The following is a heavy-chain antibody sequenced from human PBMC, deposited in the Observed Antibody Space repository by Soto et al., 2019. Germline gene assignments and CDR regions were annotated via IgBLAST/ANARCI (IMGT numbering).Heavy chain of an antibody. J-gene: IGHJ4*02. CDR1: ELTVSSYE. V-gene: IGHV3-48*03. Sequence: PGGSLRLSCVASELTVSSYEMNWVRQAPGKGLEWVSYISSSGATIYYADSVKGRFTISRDNAKNSLYLQMNSLRAEDTAVYYCVRFGGAAAGPGDYWGQGTLVTVSS. CDR2: ISSSGATI. D-gene: IGHD6-13*01. CDR3: VRFGGAAAGPGDY.